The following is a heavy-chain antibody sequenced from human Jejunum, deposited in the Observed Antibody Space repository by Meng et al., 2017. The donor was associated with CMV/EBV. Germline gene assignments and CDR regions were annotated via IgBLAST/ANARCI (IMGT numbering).Heavy chain of an antibody. CDR3: ATSSSGFDFWTDN. D-gene: IGHD5-12*01. J-gene: IGHJ4*02. CDR2: LNPNSGDT. Sequence: CKTSEYTFTGYYMHWVRQAPGQGPEWMGWLNPNSGDTTYAQQFQGRVTMTRDTSISTAYMELSSLRSDDTAVYYCATSSSGFDFWTDNWGQGTLVTVSS. CDR1: EYTFTGYY. V-gene: IGHV1-2*02.